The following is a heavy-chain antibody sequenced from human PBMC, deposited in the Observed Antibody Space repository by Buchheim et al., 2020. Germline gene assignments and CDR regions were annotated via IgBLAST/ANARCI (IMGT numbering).Heavy chain of an antibody. CDR2: IKQDGSEK. CDR3: ARDPSAIVLMVYAPHFDY. V-gene: IGHV3-7*01. Sequence: EVQLVESGGGLVQPGGSLRLSCAASGFPFSSYWMSWVRQAPGKGLEWVANIKQDGSEKYYVDSVKGRFTISRDNAKNSLYLQMNSLRAEDTAVYYCARDPSAIVLMVYAPHFDYWGQGTL. CDR1: GFPFSSYW. D-gene: IGHD2-8*01. J-gene: IGHJ4*02.